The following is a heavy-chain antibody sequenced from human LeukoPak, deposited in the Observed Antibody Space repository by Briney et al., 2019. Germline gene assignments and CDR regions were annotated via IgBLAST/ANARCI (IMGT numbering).Heavy chain of an antibody. CDR3: ARGNDILTGYYNWFDP. Sequence: GASVKVSCKASGYTFTGYYMHWVRQAPGQGLEWMGWISAYNGKTNYAQKLQGRVTMTTDTSTSTAYMELRSLRSDDTAVYYCARGNDILTGYYNWFDPWGQGTLVTVSS. V-gene: IGHV1-18*04. D-gene: IGHD3-9*01. J-gene: IGHJ5*02. CDR2: ISAYNGKT. CDR1: GYTFTGYY.